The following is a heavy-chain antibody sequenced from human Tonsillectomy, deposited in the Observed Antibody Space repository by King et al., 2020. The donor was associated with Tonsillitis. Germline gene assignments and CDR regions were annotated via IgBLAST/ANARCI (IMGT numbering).Heavy chain of an antibody. J-gene: IGHJ4*02. D-gene: IGHD6-13*01. CDR3: ARHWVRRNQHVVRVFDY. V-gene: IGHV3-7*01. Sequence: VQLVESGGGLVQPGGSLRLSCAASGFTFSSYWMSWVRQAPGKGLEWVANIKEDGSEKYYVDSVKGRFTISRDNAKNSLYLQMNSLRAEDTAVYYCARHWVRRNQHVVRVFDYWGQGTLVTVSS. CDR1: GFTFSSYW. CDR2: IKEDGSEK.